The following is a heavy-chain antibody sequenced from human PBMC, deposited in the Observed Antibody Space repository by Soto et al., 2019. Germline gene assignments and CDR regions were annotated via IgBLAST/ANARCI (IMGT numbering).Heavy chain of an antibody. D-gene: IGHD6-13*01. CDR3: ASSVVYSSSQFGLDV. V-gene: IGHV1-69*01. CDR1: GGSRNYNA. Sequence: QVQLVQSGADVKKPGSSVKVSCKASGGSRNYNAFSWVRQAPGQGLEWMGGLVTVFGTANHEQKFQGRVTITADESTSSVYMELSRRTSADTAVYYCASSVVYSSSQFGLDVWGHGTTVTVSS. CDR2: LVTVFGTA. J-gene: IGHJ6*02.